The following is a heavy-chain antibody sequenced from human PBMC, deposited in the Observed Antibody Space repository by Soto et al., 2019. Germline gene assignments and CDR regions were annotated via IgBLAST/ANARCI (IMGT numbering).Heavy chain of an antibody. D-gene: IGHD2-21*01. CDR3: SKGVGDGSDLYDF. J-gene: IGHJ4*01. CDR2: ISGNGGST. CDR1: GFTFSSCA. Sequence: GGSLRLSCAASGFTFSSCAMGWVRQAPGKGLEWVSGISGNGGSTYYADSVKGRFTISRDTSKNTLYLQMGSLGAEDTAIYYCSKGVGDGSDLYDFSGQRTLVTVSA. V-gene: IGHV3-23*01.